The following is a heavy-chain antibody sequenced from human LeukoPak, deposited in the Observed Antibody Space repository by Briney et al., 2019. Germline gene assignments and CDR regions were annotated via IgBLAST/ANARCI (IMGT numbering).Heavy chain of an antibody. Sequence: PGRCPRLSWAASGFTFSSYGMESARHGPGDGLEWVAVISYDGSNKYYADSVKGRFTISRDNSKNTLYMQMNSLRVEDTAVYYCAKDFNYYHSSGYSVYYYYGMDVWGQGTTVTVSS. CDR3: AKDFNYYHSSGYSVYYYYGMDV. CDR2: ISYDGSNK. J-gene: IGHJ6*01. CDR1: GFTFSSYG. D-gene: IGHD3-22*01. V-gene: IGHV3-30*18.